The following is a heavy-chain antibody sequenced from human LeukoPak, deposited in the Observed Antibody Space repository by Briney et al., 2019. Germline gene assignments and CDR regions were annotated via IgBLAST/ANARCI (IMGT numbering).Heavy chain of an antibody. J-gene: IGHJ4*02. D-gene: IGHD3-22*01. CDR1: GFTFSSYE. V-gene: IGHV3-48*03. CDR2: ISSSGSTI. CDR3: ARDPPRAYYYDSSGYFDY. Sequence: GGSLRLSCAASGFTFSSYEMNWVRQAPGKELEWVSYISSSGSTIYYADSVKGRFTISRDNAKNSLYLQMNSLRAEDTAVYYCARDPPRAYYYDSSGYFDYWGQGTLVTVSS.